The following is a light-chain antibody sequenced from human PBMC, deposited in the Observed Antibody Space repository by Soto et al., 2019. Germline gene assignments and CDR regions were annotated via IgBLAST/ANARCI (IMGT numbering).Light chain of an antibody. CDR2: GAS. J-gene: IGKJ1*01. CDR3: QQYGSSPLGA. CDR1: QSVSSSY. Sequence: EIVLTQSPGTLSLSPGERATLSCRARQSVSSSYLAWYQQKPGQAPRLLIYGASSRATGIPDRFSGSGSGTDFTLTISRLEPEDFAVYYCQQYGSSPLGAFGQGTKVEIK. V-gene: IGKV3-20*01.